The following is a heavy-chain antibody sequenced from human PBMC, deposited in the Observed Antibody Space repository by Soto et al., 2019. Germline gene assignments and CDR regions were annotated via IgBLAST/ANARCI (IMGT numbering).Heavy chain of an antibody. CDR2: ISSSSSYI. V-gene: IGHV3-21*01. J-gene: IGHJ6*03. D-gene: IGHD2-15*01. CDR3: AREGSGDYYYYMDV. CDR1: GFTFSPYT. Sequence: EVQLVESGGGLVKPAESLRLSCAASGFTFSPYTMNWVRQAPGKGLEWVSSISSSSSYISYADSVRGRFTIPRNNAKSSLYLQLSSLRAEDTAVYYCAREGSGDYYYYMDVWGKGTTVTVSS.